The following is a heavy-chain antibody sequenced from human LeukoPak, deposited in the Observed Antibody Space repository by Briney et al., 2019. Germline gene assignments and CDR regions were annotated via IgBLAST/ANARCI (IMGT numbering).Heavy chain of an antibody. Sequence: SETLSLTCTVSGYSISSGYYWGWIRQPPGKGLEWIGGIYQSGNTYYNPSLKSRVTISVDTSKNKFSLKLSSVTAADTAVYYCARGGYSSTWEKFDPWGQGILVTVFS. D-gene: IGHD6-13*01. J-gene: IGHJ5*02. CDR2: IYQSGNT. CDR3: ARGGYSSTWEKFDP. CDR1: GYSISSGYY. V-gene: IGHV4-38-2*02.